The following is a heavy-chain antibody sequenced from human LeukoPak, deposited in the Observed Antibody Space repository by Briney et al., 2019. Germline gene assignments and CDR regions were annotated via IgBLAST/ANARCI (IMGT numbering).Heavy chain of an antibody. CDR2: IYYSGST. J-gene: IGHJ4*02. Sequence: SETPSLTSTVSGGSLSSGGYYCSWLRQHPGKGLDGLRHIYYSGSTYYNPSPKSPVTISVDTAKNQFSRKLSSVTAADTAVYYCARAVAGTVDYWGQGTLVTVSS. CDR1: GGSLSSGGYY. CDR3: ARAVAGTVDY. D-gene: IGHD6-19*01. V-gene: IGHV4-31*01.